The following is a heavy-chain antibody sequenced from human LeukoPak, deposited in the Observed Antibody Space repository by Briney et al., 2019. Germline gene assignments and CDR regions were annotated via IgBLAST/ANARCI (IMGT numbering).Heavy chain of an antibody. CDR3: ARGILSTGLIDY. J-gene: IGHJ4*02. CDR2: ISTTSGYI. D-gene: IGHD1-14*01. Sequence: PGGAPILSCAGSAFSLGSYSMSCGRHAPARGLERGSSISTTSGYIYYADSVKGRFTISRDNAKNPLFLQMNSLRAEDTAVYYCARGILSTGLIDYWGQGTLVTVSS. CDR1: AFSLGSYS. V-gene: IGHV3-21*01.